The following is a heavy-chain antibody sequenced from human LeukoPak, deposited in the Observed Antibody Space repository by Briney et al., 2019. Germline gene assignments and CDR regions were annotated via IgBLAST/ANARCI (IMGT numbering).Heavy chain of an antibody. D-gene: IGHD6-13*01. V-gene: IGHV3-64*01. CDR3: ARGGRAAGFDY. CDR1: GFTFSSYA. Sequence: GGSLRLSCAASGFTFSSYAMHWVRQAPGKGLEYVSAISSNGGSTYYANSVKGRFTISRDNSKNTLYLQMSSLRAEDMAVYYCARGGRAAGFDYWGQGTLVTVSS. CDR2: ISSNGGST. J-gene: IGHJ4*02.